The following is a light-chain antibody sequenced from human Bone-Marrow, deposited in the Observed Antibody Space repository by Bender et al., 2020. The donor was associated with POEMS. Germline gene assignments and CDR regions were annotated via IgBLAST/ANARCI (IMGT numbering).Light chain of an antibody. CDR3: CSYAGSPTYV. Sequence: SALTQLASASGSPGQSITISCTGTCSDGWAHNLVSWYQHHPRKAPKLMIYEVNFRPSGVSNRFSGSRSGNTASLTIAGLQAEDEADYYCCSYAGSPTYVFGTGTNVTVL. CDR2: EVN. V-gene: IGLV2-23*02. J-gene: IGLJ1*01. CDR1: CSDGWAHNL.